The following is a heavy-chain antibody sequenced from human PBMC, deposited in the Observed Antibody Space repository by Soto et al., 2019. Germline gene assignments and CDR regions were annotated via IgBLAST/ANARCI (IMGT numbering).Heavy chain of an antibody. CDR2: IYYSGST. CDR1: GGSISSYY. J-gene: IGHJ4*02. D-gene: IGHD6-13*01. Sequence: SETLSLTCTVFGGSISSYYWSWIRQPPGKGLEWIGYIYYSGSTNYNPSLKSRVTISVDTSKNQFSLKLSSVTAADTAVYYCARGKVGQQLALDYWGQGTLVTVSS. CDR3: ARGKVGQQLALDY. V-gene: IGHV4-59*01.